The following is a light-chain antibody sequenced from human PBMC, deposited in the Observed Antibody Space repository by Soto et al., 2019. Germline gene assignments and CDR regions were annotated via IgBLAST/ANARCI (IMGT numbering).Light chain of an antibody. CDR1: QSIVGTY. CDR2: GAF. V-gene: IGKV3-20*01. CDR3: TLGG. J-gene: IGKJ1*01. Sequence: EIVLTQSPGTLSLSPGERATLSCRASQSIVGTYLAWYQQKPGQAPRLLIYGAFNRASGIPDRFSGGGSGTHFTLTIIRLEPEDSAVYYCTLGGFGQGTKVDIQ.